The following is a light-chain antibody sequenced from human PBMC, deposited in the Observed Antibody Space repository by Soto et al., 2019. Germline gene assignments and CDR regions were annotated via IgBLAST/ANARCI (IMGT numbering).Light chain of an antibody. V-gene: IGLV1-40*01. CDR1: SSNIGAGYD. J-gene: IGLJ1*01. Sequence: QSVLTQPPSGSGAPGQRVTISCTGSSSNIGAGYDVHWYQQFPGTAPKVLIYANSHRPSGVPDRFSGSRSGTSASLAITGLQAEDEADYYCQSYDSSLSGSYVFGAGTKLPVL. CDR3: QSYDSSLSGSYV. CDR2: ANS.